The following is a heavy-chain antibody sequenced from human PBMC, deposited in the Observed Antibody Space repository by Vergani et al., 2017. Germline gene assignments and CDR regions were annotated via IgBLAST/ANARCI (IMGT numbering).Heavy chain of an antibody. J-gene: IGHJ6*02. Sequence: QVQLQESGPGLVKPSQTLSLTCTVSGGYISSSSYYWGWILQPPGKGLEWIGSIYYSGSTYYNPSLKSRVTISVDTSKNQSSLKLSSVTAEDTAVYYWARDSSSWYYYYYGMDVWGQGTTVTVSS. CDR1: GGYISSSSYY. CDR3: ARDSSSWYYYYYGMDV. V-gene: IGHV4-39*07. CDR2: IYYSGST. D-gene: IGHD6-13*01.